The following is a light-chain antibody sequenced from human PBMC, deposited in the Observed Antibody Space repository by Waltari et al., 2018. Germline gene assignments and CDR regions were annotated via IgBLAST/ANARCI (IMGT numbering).Light chain of an antibody. CDR2: GNT. V-gene: IGLV3-19*01. J-gene: IGLJ1*01. CDR3: SSRDNSGDHFYV. Sequence: SSDLTQDPDVSVALGQTVRITCQGDSLRRYSGNWYQQKPGQAPLLLIYGNTNRPSGIPDRFSGSSSGNIASLTITGAQAEDEADYYCSSRDNSGDHFYVFGAGTKVIVL. CDR1: SLRRYS.